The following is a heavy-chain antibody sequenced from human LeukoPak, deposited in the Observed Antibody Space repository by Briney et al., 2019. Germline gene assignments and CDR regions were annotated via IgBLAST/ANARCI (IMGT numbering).Heavy chain of an antibody. Sequence: GGSLRLSCASSGFTYSNFGMGWVRQAPGKGLEWVSSISAGGSGTYFADSVKGRFRISRDNSKSTLFLQMSSLRVEDTAIYYCATLSSGGSGSYHHYWGQGTLVTVSS. CDR1: GFTYSNFG. V-gene: IGHV3-23*01. CDR2: ISAGGSGT. J-gene: IGHJ4*02. D-gene: IGHD3-10*01. CDR3: ATLSSGGSGSYHHY.